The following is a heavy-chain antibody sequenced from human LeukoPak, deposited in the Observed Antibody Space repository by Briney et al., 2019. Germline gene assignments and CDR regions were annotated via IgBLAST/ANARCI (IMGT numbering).Heavy chain of an antibody. CDR1: GGTFSSYA. CDR3: AREEYGGNSEFDY. CDR2: IIPIFGTA. D-gene: IGHD4-23*01. Sequence: ASVKVSCKASGGTFSSYAISWVRQAPGQGLEWMGGIIPIFGTANYAQKFQGRVTITADKSTSTAYMELSSLRSEDTAVYYCAREEYGGNSEFDYWGQGTLVTVSS. J-gene: IGHJ4*02. V-gene: IGHV1-69*06.